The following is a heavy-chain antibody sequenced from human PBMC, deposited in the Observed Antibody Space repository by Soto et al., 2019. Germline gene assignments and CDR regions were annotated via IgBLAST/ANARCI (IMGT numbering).Heavy chain of an antibody. CDR1: GGSISSSSYY. D-gene: IGHD6-13*01. J-gene: IGHJ6*02. V-gene: IGHV4-39*07. CDR3: ARGSWRSSWSLVGYYYYYGMDV. Sequence: QLQLQESGPGLVKPSETLSLTCTVSGGSISSSSYYWGWIRQPPGKGLEWIGSIYTSGSTNYNPSLKSRVTMSVDTSKNQFSLKLSSVTAADTAVYYCARGSWRSSWSLVGYYYYYGMDVWGQGTTVTVSS. CDR2: IYTSGST.